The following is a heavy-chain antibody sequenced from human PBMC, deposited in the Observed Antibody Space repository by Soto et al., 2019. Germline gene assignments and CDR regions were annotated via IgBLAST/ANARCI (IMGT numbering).Heavy chain of an antibody. D-gene: IGHD3-16*01. CDR1: GFPFIHYW. J-gene: IGHJ5*02. CDR2: INPAGTIT. V-gene: IGHV3-74*01. CDR3: TSDTFGLRDT. Sequence: MQMVESGGGSVQPGGSLRLSCAAPGFPFIHYWLHWVRQTPGKGLVWVSRINPAGTITNYADSVEGRFTISRDNADSALFLQMNSLSAEDTAIYYCTSDTFGLRDTWGQGTLVTVSS.